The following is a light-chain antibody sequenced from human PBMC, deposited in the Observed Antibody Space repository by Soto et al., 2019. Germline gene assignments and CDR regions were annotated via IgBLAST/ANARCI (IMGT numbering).Light chain of an antibody. V-gene: IGKV1-6*01. CDR2: AAS. CDR1: QGIRKD. J-gene: IGKJ1*01. CDR3: LQHFNYPRT. Sequence: AIQMTQSPSSLSASIGDRVTITCRASQGIRKDLDWYQQKPGKAPKLLIHAASSLHSGVPSRFSGSGSGTDFTLTISRLQPEVFATYYCLQHFNYPRTFGQHTQVEI.